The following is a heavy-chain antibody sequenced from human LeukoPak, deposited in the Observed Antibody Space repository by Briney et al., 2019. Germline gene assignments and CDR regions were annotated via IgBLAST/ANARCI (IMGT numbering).Heavy chain of an antibody. Sequence: GGSLRLSCAASGFTFTTYDLHWVSQAPGKWMEWVAAIASNGGSEYYPDSVKGRFTISRDNSKNTPFLQMNSLRPEDTAVYYCAKRGHYSINWYHYFDYWGQGTLVTVSS. V-gene: IGHV3-30*18. J-gene: IGHJ4*02. CDR2: IASNGGSE. CDR1: GFTFTTYD. D-gene: IGHD6-13*01. CDR3: AKRGHYSINWYHYFDY.